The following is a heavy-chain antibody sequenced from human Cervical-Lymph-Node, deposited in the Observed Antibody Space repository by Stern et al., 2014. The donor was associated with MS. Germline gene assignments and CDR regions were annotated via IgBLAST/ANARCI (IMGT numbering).Heavy chain of an antibody. D-gene: IGHD3-10*01. V-gene: IGHV3-33*01. Sequence: VQLVESGGGVVHPGRSLRLSCEADGLTFSGHAMNWVRQAPGKGLELVAVIWPDGSNKYYADSVKGRFSISRDNSKNTVYLQMNSQRGEDPAICNCARGIEGWGSGRYYLYYSDLWGQGALVTVSS. J-gene: IGHJ4*02. CDR2: IWPDGSNK. CDR1: GLTFSGHA. CDR3: ARGIEGWGSGRYYLYYSDL.